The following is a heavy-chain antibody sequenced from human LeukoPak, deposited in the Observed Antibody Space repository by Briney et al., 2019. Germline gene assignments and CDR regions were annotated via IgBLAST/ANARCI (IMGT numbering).Heavy chain of an antibody. D-gene: IGHD3-3*01. V-gene: IGHV3-7*03. CDR3: ARDQYDTWSRRGNFDS. J-gene: IGHJ4*02. CDR1: GITFSRFW. CDR2: INRDGSEK. Sequence: GGSLRLSCAASGITFSRFWMSWVRQAPGKGLQWVANINRDGSEKHYVDSVKGRFTISRDNTKNSLYLQMNSLRVEDTAVFYCARDQYDTWSRRGNFDSWGQGTLVIVSS.